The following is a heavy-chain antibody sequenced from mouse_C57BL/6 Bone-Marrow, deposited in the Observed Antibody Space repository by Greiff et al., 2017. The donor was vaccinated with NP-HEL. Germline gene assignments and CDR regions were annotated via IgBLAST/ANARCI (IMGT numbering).Heavy chain of an antibody. V-gene: IGHV7-3*01. CDR1: GFTFTDHY. CDR2: IRNKANGYTT. J-gene: IGHJ4*01. D-gene: IGHD2-4*01. Sequence: EVQLVESGGGLVQPGGSLSLSCAASGFTFTDHYMSLVRQPPGKALEWLGFIRNKANGYTTEYSASVKGRFSISRDNSQTILYLQMNALRAEDSATYYCARSIYYDYADDPFYAMDYWGQGTSVTVSS. CDR3: ARSIYYDYADDPFYAMDY.